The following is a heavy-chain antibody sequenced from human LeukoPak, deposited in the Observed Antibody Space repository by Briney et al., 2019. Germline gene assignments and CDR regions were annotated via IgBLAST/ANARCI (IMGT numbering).Heavy chain of an antibody. CDR1: GYRFNAYW. CDR2: IYPDDSDT. Sequence: GESLKISCKGSGYRFNAYWIAWVRQMPGKGLEWMGIIYPDDSDTRYSPSFQGQVTISADKSINTAYLQWSSLRASDTAMYYCARRQGCSSSSCPPDYWGQGTLVTVSP. V-gene: IGHV5-51*01. J-gene: IGHJ4*02. CDR3: ARRQGCSSSSCPPDY. D-gene: IGHD2-2*01.